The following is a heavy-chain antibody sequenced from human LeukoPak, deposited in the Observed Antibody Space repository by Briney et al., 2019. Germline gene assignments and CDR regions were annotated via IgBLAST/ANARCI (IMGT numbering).Heavy chain of an antibody. CDR1: GGSISSYY. V-gene: IGHV4-59*01. CDR3: ARVNYYDSRGYGAFDI. J-gene: IGHJ3*02. D-gene: IGHD3-22*01. Sequence: SETLSLTCTVSGGSISSYYWSWIRQPPGKGLEGIGYIYYSGSTNYNPSLKSRVTISVDTSKNQFSLKLSSVTAADTAVCYCARVNYYDSRGYGAFDIWGQGTMVTVSS. CDR2: IYYSGST.